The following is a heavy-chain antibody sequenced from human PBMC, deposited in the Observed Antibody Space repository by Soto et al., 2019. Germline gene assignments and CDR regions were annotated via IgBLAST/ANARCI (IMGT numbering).Heavy chain of an antibody. V-gene: IGHV1-2*02. J-gene: IGHJ6*02. CDR1: GYTFSGYY. D-gene: IGHD2-2*01. CDR2: INPNSGDT. Sequence: ASVKVSCKASGYTFSGYYIHWLRQAPGQGLEWMGWINPNSGDTNYAQTSNCSVTVNRHAPTCAAYTELSRLTSDSTVVYYCARSLTEGYCTIAGCYPRPRYGMDVWGQGTTVTVSS. CDR3: ARSLTEGYCTIAGCYPRPRYGMDV.